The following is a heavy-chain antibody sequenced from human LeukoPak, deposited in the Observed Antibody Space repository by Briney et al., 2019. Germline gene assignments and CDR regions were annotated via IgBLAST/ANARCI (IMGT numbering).Heavy chain of an antibody. V-gene: IGHV3-23*01. CDR1: GFTLSNYA. Sequence: GGSLRLSCAASGFTLSNYAMSWVRQAPGQGLEWVSCVNGAGDRMSYADSVKGRFTISRDNSDNTLYLQMNNLRADDTAVYYWAADQDLDPSFFNFIGGRGTLFPASS. D-gene: IGHD3-3*01. CDR2: VNGAGDRM. CDR3: AADQDLDPSFFNFI. J-gene: IGHJ4*02.